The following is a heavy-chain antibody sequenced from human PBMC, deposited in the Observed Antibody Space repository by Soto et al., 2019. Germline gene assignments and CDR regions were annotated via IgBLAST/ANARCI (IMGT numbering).Heavy chain of an antibody. D-gene: IGHD3-22*01. Sequence: QVQLVQSGAEVKKPGASVKVSCKASGYTFTAYYIHWVRQAPGQGLEWMGWINPNTGSTNCAQTYQGRVTMTRDTSISTAFIALSRLRSDDTALYYCAAMVITPLSYCYGVDVWGQGTTVTVSS. V-gene: IGHV1-2*02. CDR3: AAMVITPLSYCYGVDV. CDR2: INPNTGST. J-gene: IGHJ6*02. CDR1: GYTFTAYY.